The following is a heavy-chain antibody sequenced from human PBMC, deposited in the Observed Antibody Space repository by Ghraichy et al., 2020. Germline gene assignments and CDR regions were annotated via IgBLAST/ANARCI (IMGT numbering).Heavy chain of an antibody. CDR2: ISGSGDIT. V-gene: IGHV3-23*01. CDR1: GFTFSSYA. J-gene: IGHJ4*02. Sequence: GGSLRLSCAASGFTFSSYAMSWVRQAPGKGLEWVSGISGSGDITDYADSVKGRFTISRDNSKNTLYLQMNSLRVEDTAVYYCAKDRGFVVVLPAAKDYWGQGTLVTVSS. CDR3: AKDRGFVVVLPAAKDY. D-gene: IGHD2-2*01.